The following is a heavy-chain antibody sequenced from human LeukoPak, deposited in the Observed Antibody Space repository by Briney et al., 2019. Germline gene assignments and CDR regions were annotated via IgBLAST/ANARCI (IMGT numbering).Heavy chain of an antibody. Sequence: GGSLRLSCAASGFTFSSYGMHWVRQAPGKGLEWAAVIWYDGSNKYYADSVKGRFTISRDNSKNTLYLQMNSLRAEDTAVYYCARPLPARGGAGYYYYGMDVWGQGTTVTVSS. CDR1: GFTFSSYG. D-gene: IGHD1-26*01. CDR3: ARPLPARGGAGYYYYGMDV. CDR2: IWYDGSNK. J-gene: IGHJ6*02. V-gene: IGHV3-33*01.